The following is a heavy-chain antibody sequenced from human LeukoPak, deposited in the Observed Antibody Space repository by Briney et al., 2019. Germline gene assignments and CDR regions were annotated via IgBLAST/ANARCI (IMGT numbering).Heavy chain of an antibody. J-gene: IGHJ3*02. Sequence: SVKVSCKASGGTFSSYANSWVRQAPGQGLEWMGGIIPIFGTANYAQKFQGRVTITADESTSTAYMELSSLRSEDTAVYYCARGAPLKRIIMVRGDANVFDIWGQGTMVTVSS. CDR1: GGTFSSYA. CDR2: IIPIFGTA. CDR3: ARGAPLKRIIMVRGDANVFDI. V-gene: IGHV1-69*13. D-gene: IGHD3-10*01.